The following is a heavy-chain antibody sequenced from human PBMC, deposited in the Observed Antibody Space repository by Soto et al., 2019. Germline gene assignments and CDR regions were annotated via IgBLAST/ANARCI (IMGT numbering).Heavy chain of an antibody. Sequence: SETLSLTCTVSCGSISSGDYYWSWIRQPPGKGLEWIGYIYYSGSTYYNPSLKSRVTISVDTSKNQFSLKLSSVTAADTAVYYCARDGRGEYYGSGSYYKTPVFDYWGQGTLVTVSS. CDR3: ARDGRGEYYGSGSYYKTPVFDY. D-gene: IGHD3-10*01. J-gene: IGHJ4*02. CDR1: CGSISSGDYY. V-gene: IGHV4-30-4*01. CDR2: IYYSGST.